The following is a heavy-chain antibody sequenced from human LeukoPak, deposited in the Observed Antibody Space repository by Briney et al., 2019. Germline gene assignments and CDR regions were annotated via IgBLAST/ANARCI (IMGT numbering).Heavy chain of an antibody. CDR3: ARSSWWELPPYYYYYMDV. Sequence: GASVKVSCKASGYTFTSYGISWVRQAPGQGLEWMGWISAYNGNTNYAQKLQGRVTMITDTSTSTAYMELRSLRSDDTAVYYCARSSWWELPPYYYYYMDVWGKGTTVTISS. CDR2: ISAYNGNT. CDR1: GYTFTSYG. D-gene: IGHD1-26*01. J-gene: IGHJ6*03. V-gene: IGHV1-18*01.